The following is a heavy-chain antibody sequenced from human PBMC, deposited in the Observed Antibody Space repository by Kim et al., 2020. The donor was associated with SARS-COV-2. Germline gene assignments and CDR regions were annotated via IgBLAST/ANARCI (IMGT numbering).Heavy chain of an antibody. Sequence: SETLSLTCTVSGGSISSYYWSWIRQPPGKGLEWIGYIYYSGSTNYNPSLKSRVTISVDTSKNQFSLKLSSVTAADTAVYYCARHEAPGDSGSYSDDYWFDPLGPGNPGHRLL. V-gene: IGHV4-59*08. CDR2: IYYSGST. CDR3: ARHEAPGDSGSYSDDYWFDP. J-gene: IGHJ5*02. CDR1: GGSISSYY. D-gene: IGHD1-26*01.